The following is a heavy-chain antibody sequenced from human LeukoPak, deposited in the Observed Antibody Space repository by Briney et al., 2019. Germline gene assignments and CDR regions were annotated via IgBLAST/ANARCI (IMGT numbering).Heavy chain of an antibody. CDR2: ISSSSSYI. Sequence: GGSLRLSCAASGFTFSSYSTNWVRQAPGKGLKWVSSISSSSSYIYYADSLKGRFTISRDNAKNSLYLQMNSLRAEDTAVYYCARDAHYDFWSGYYSTWPLGYWGQGTLVTVSS. J-gene: IGHJ4*02. D-gene: IGHD3-3*01. CDR3: ARDAHYDFWSGYYSTWPLGY. CDR1: GFTFSSYS. V-gene: IGHV3-21*01.